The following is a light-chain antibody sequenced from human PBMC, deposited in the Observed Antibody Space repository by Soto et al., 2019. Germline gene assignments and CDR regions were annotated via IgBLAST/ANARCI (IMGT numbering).Light chain of an antibody. V-gene: IGKV1-9*01. J-gene: IGKJ3*01. CDR1: QGIGSY. CDR3: QQLNSYPLT. Sequence: DIQLTQSPSFLSASEGDRVTITCRASQGIGSYLAWYQQKPGKAPKLLIYAASTLQSGVPSRFSGSGSGTEFTLTISSLQPEDFATYYCQQLNSYPLTFGPGTKVDIK. CDR2: AAS.